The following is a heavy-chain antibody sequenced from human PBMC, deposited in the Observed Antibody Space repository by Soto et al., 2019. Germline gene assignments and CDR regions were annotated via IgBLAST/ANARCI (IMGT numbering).Heavy chain of an antibody. CDR3: ARTVGWLDP. D-gene: IGHD1-26*01. V-gene: IGHV6-1*01. CDR1: GDSVSSNSAA. J-gene: IGHJ5*02. Sequence: SQTLSLTCAISGDSVSSNSAAWNWIRQSPSRGLEWLGRTYYRSKWYKEYTPSVKSRITINPDTSKNQFSLQLNSVSPEDTAVYYWARTVGWLDPCGQGTLVTVSS. CDR2: TYYRSKWYK.